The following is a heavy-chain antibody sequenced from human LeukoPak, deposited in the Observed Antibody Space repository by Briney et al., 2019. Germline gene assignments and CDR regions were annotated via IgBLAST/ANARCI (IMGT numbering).Heavy chain of an antibody. J-gene: IGHJ5*02. Sequence: GESLKISCKASGYIFTNYWIGWARQMPGKGLEWMGTIDPSDSYTNYSPSFQGHVTISADKSISTAYLQWSSLKASDTAMYYCARGGKSAYGWFDPWGQGALVTVSS. D-gene: IGHD5-12*01. CDR3: ARGGKSAYGWFDP. V-gene: IGHV5-10-1*01. CDR2: IDPSDSYT. CDR1: GYIFTNYW.